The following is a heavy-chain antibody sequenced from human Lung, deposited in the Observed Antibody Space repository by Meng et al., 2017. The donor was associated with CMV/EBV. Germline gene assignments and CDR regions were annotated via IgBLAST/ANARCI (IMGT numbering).Heavy chain of an antibody. J-gene: IGHJ6*02. CDR1: GGTVSSYA. Sequence: KIFXKASGGTVSSYAISWVRQAPGQGLKWMGGSIPIFGTANYAQKFQGRVTITTDESTSTAYMELSRLRSEDTAVYCCARGRDFWNVSRGMDVWGQGTTVTVSS. CDR2: SIPIFGTA. V-gene: IGHV1-69*05. D-gene: IGHD3-3*01. CDR3: ARGRDFWNVSRGMDV.